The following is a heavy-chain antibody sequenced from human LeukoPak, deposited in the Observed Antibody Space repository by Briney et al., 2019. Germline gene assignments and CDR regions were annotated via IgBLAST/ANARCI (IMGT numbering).Heavy chain of an antibody. V-gene: IGHV4-30-4*08. CDR1: GGSISSGGYY. J-gene: IGHJ5*02. CDR3: ARGERITIFGVVSPKGWFDP. CDR2: IYYSGST. Sequence: SETLSLTCTVSGGSISSGGYYWSWIRQHPGKGLEWIGYIYYSGSTYYNPSLKSRVTISVDTSKNQFSLKLSSVTAADTAVYYCARGERITIFGVVSPKGWFDPWGQGTLVTVSS. D-gene: IGHD3-3*01.